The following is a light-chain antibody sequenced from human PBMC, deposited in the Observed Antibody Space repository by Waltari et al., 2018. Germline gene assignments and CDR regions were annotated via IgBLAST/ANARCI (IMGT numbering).Light chain of an antibody. J-gene: IGKJ3*01. Sequence: DVQMTQSPSLLSAPVGDTVTITCRTSQNIDGRLTWLQQKPGKAPELLIYGTSILRGGVPSRFSGSGSGTNFTLTIYNLQPEDFAAYYCQQYYTFPRLSFGPGTTFDV. CDR3: QQYYTFPRLS. V-gene: IGKV1-39*01. CDR1: QNIDGR. CDR2: GTS.